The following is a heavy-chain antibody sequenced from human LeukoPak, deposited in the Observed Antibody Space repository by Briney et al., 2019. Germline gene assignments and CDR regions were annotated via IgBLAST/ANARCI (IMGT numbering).Heavy chain of an antibody. D-gene: IGHD1-14*01. CDR2: ISGNSGDV. J-gene: IGHJ4*02. CDR1: GFTFDDYA. Sequence: GGSLRLSCVASGFTFDDYAMHWVRQAPGKGLEWVSGISGNSGDVGYADSVKGRFTISRDNAKSSLYLHMNSPRAEDTALYYCAKPMEITITTVGGYFDYWGQAILVTVSS. CDR3: AKPMEITITTVGGYFDY. V-gene: IGHV3-9*01.